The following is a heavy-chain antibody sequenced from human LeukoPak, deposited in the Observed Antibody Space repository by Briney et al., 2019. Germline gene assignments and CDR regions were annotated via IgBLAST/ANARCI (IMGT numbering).Heavy chain of an antibody. J-gene: IGHJ4*02. Sequence: PGRSLRLSCAASGLTFSSYAMHWVRQAPGKGLEWVAVISYDGSNKYYADSVKGRFTISRDNSKNTLYLQMNSLRAEDTAVYYCARDRRPGIVGAPLDYWGQGTLVTVSS. CDR2: ISYDGSNK. CDR1: GLTFSSYA. D-gene: IGHD1-26*01. V-gene: IGHV3-30-3*01. CDR3: ARDRRPGIVGAPLDY.